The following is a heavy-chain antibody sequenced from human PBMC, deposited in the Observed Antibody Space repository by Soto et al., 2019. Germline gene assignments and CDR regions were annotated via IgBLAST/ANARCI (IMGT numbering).Heavy chain of an antibody. J-gene: IGHJ4*02. V-gene: IGHV3-23*01. D-gene: IGHD7-27*01. Sequence: GGSLRLSCAASGFTFSSYAMSWVRQAPGKGLEWVSAISGSGANTYYADSVKGRFTISRDNSKNTLYLQMNSLRAEDTAVYYCAREPWGLDGNFDYWGQGTLVTVSS. CDR2: ISGSGANT. CDR1: GFTFSSYA. CDR3: AREPWGLDGNFDY.